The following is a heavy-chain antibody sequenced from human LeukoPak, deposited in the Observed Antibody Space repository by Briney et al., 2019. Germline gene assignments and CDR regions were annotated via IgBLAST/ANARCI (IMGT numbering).Heavy chain of an antibody. J-gene: IGHJ5*02. CDR2: IYHSGSA. CDR3: ARDPRWLTPDCTSTSCYENYFDP. CDR1: GGSISSGYQ. D-gene: IGHD2-2*01. Sequence: PSQTLSLTCTVSGGSISSGYQWAWIRQPPGKTLEWIGSIYHSGSAHYNPSLKSRVTISVDRSNNQFSLRLSSVTAADTAVYYCARDPRWLTPDCTSTSCYENYFDPWGQGTLVTVSS. V-gene: IGHV4-38-2*02.